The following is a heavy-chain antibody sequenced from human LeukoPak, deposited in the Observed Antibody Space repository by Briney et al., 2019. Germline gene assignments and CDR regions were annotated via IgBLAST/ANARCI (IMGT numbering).Heavy chain of an antibody. Sequence: PGRSLRLSCAASGFTFSSYAMHWVRQAPGKGLEWVAVISYDGSNKYYADSVKGRFTISRDNAKNSLYLQMNSLRDEDTAAYYCARGFDYGDYPWFDPWGQGTLVTVSS. CDR3: ARGFDYGDYPWFDP. J-gene: IGHJ5*02. V-gene: IGHV3-30-3*01. CDR1: GFTFSSYA. CDR2: ISYDGSNK. D-gene: IGHD4-17*01.